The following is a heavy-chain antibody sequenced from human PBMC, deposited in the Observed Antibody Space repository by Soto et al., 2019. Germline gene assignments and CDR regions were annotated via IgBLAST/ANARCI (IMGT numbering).Heavy chain of an antibody. CDR2: INHSGST. D-gene: IGHD3-9*01. V-gene: IGHV4-34*01. CDR1: GGSFSGYY. Sequence: SETLSLTCAVYGGSFSGYYWSWIRQPPGKGLEWIGEINHSGSTNYNPSLKSRVTISVDTSKNQFSLKLSSVTAADTAVYYCARGSPSWTLYFDWCPHKNWFDPWGQGTMVTVSS. J-gene: IGHJ5*02. CDR3: ARGSPSWTLYFDWCPHKNWFDP.